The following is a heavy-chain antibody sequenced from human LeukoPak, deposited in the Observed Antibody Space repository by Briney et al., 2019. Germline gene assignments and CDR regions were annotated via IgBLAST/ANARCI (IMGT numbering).Heavy chain of an antibody. CDR1: GGSISGYY. CDR3: ARHAIYSGGYSFWFDP. D-gene: IGHD1-26*01. CDR2: VYNSEYT. Sequence: PSETLSLTCTVSGGSISGYYWSWIRQPPGKGLEWIAYVYNSEYTNYNPSLKSRASISVDTSKNLCSLRLTSVTAADRAVYYCARHAIYSGGYSFWFDPWGLGTLVTVS. J-gene: IGHJ5*02. V-gene: IGHV4-59*08.